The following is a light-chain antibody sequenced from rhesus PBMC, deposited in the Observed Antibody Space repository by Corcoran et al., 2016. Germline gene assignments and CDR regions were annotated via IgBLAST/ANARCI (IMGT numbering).Light chain of an antibody. J-gene: IGKJ4*01. V-gene: IGKV2-104*02. CDR2: EVS. CDR1: QSLLDSEDGNTY. CDR3: MQALEFPLT. Sequence: DIVMTQTPLSLPVTPGEPASISCRSSQSLLDSEDGNTYLDWYLQKPAQSPQLLIYEVSTRASGVPDRFSGSGSETDFTLKISRVEAEDVGVYYCMQALEFPLTFGGGTKVEIK.